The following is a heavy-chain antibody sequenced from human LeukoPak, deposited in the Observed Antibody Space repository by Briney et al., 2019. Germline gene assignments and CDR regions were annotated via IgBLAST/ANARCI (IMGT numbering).Heavy chain of an antibody. Sequence: GGSLRLPCAASGFTFSDYYMSWIRQAPGKGLEWVSYISSSGSTIYYADSVKGRFTISRDNAKNSLYLQMNSLRAEDTAVYYCARDQGQNYDFWSGPSWGQGTLVTVSS. D-gene: IGHD3-3*01. J-gene: IGHJ5*02. CDR2: ISSSGSTI. V-gene: IGHV3-11*04. CDR3: ARDQGQNYDFWSGPS. CDR1: GFTFSDYY.